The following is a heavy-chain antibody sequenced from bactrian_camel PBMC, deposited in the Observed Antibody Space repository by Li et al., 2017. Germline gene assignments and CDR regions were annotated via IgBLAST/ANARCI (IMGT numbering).Heavy chain of an antibody. D-gene: IGHD2*01. V-gene: IGHV3S55*01. CDR2: IDSDGNT. CDR1: RATDGNYC. J-gene: IGHJ4*01. CDR3: AAGHGGTCLLWAVSY. Sequence: VQLVESGGGSVQAGGSLRLSCAASRATDGNYCMAWFRQAPGKEREEVASIDSDGNTNYADSVKGRFAVSKDNAKNTMFLQMNSLKPEDTAMYYCAAGHGGTCLLWAVSYWGQGTQVTVS.